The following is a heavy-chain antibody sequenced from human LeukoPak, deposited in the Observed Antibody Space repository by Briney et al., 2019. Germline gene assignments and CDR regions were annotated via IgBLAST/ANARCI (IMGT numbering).Heavy chain of an antibody. Sequence: SETLSLTCTVSGGSISSYYWGWIRQPPGEGLEWIGSIYYSGTTHYNPSLESRVTISVDTSKNQFSLKLASVTAADTAVYYCAKGAGGFSYYNWFDPWGQGTLVTVSS. CDR1: GGSISSYY. D-gene: IGHD5-18*01. J-gene: IGHJ5*02. CDR3: AKGAGGFSYYNWFDP. V-gene: IGHV4-39*07. CDR2: IYYSGTT.